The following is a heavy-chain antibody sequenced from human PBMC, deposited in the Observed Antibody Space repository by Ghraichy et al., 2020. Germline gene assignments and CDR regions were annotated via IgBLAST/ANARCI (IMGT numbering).Heavy chain of an antibody. D-gene: IGHD3-10*01. CDR1: GFTFSSYA. J-gene: IGHJ5*02. V-gene: IGHV3-30-3*02. CDR2: ISYDGNSQ. Sequence: GALRLSCSASGFTFSSYAFYWVRQAPGKGLEWVAVISYDGNSQYYADSVEGRFTISRDNSKNTLYLPMNSLRADDTAVYYCAKRWGPIAELVKGSFAPWGQGTLVSVSS. CDR3: AKRWGPIAELVKGSFAP.